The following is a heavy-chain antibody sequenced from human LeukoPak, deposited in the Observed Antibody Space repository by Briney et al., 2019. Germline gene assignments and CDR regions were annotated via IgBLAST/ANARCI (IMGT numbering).Heavy chain of an antibody. V-gene: IGHV3-7*01. J-gene: IGHJ4*02. CDR3: ARGGLAEIVATIATYYFDY. D-gene: IGHD5-12*01. CDR2: IMNDGSEK. CDR1: GFTFRSYW. Sequence: GGSLRLSCAASGFTFRSYWMSWVRQAPGKGLEWVSNIMNDGSEKYYVDSVRGRFIISRDNAERSLYLQMNRLRAEDTAVYYCARGGLAEIVATIATYYFDYWGQGTLVTVSS.